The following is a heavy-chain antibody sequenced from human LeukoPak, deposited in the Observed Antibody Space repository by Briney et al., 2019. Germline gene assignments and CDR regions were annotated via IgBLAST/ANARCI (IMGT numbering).Heavy chain of an antibody. V-gene: IGHV4-59*01. D-gene: IGHD3-10*01. CDR3: AREIHYGSGSRFDY. J-gene: IGHJ4*02. CDR2: IYYSGST. CDR1: GGSISSYY. Sequence: PSETLSLTCTVSGGSISSYYWSWIRQPPGKGLEWIGYIYYSGSTNYNPSLKSRVTISVDTSKNQFSLKLSSVTAADTAVYYCAREIHYGSGSRFDYWGQGTLVTVSS.